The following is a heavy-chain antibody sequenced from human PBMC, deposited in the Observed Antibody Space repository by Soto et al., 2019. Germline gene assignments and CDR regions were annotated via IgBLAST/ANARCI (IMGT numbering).Heavy chain of an antibody. Sequence: ASVKVSCKTSGYTFSNYGITWVRQAPGQPLEWLGWISLYSDGTNYAQKFQGRVSMTTDTSTTTAYMELRSLRSDDTAVYYCARVVPGAEAWFGPWGQGTRVTVSS. V-gene: IGHV1-18*01. D-gene: IGHD2-2*01. CDR2: ISLYSDGT. J-gene: IGHJ5*02. CDR3: ARVVPGAEAWFGP. CDR1: GYTFSNYG.